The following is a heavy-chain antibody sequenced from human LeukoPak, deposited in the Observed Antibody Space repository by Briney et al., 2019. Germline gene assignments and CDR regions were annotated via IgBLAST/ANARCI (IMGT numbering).Heavy chain of an antibody. J-gene: IGHJ6*03. CDR2: INTANGHT. D-gene: IGHD5-12*01. CDR1: GYTFTIYA. Sequence: ASVKVSCKASGYTFTIYAIHWVRQAPGQGLEWMGWINTANGHTKYSQEFQDRITITRDTSASTAYMEVSSLRSEDMAVYYCARDSRGYAKSGYMDVWGNGTTVTISS. V-gene: IGHV1-3*03. CDR3: ARDSRGYAKSGYMDV.